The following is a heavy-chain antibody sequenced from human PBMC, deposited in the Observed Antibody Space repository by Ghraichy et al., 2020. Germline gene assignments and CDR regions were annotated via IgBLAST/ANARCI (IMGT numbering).Heavy chain of an antibody. CDR3: LMEFRPESPFDY. J-gene: IGHJ4*02. CDR1: GFTFSSYA. CDR2: ISSDGINT. Sequence: GGSLRLSCSGSGFTFSSYAFHWVRQAPGKGLEYLSAISSDGINTYNADSVKGRFIISRDTSKNTLYLKMTRLKPEDTALYYCLMEFRPESPFDYWGQGTPVTVSS. D-gene: IGHD3-10*01. V-gene: IGHV3-64D*09.